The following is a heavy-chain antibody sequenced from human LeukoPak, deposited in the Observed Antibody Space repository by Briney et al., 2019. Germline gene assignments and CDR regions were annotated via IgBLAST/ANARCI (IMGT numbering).Heavy chain of an antibody. V-gene: IGHV1-8*01. Sequence: ASVKVSCKASGYTYTSYDINWVRQATGQGLEWMGWMNPNSGNTGYAQKFQGRVTMTRNTSISTAYMELSSLRSEDTAVYYCASIGVVVDTDAFDIWGQGTMVTVSS. D-gene: IGHD3-22*01. CDR3: ASIGVVVDTDAFDI. CDR2: MNPNSGNT. J-gene: IGHJ3*02. CDR1: GYTYTSYD.